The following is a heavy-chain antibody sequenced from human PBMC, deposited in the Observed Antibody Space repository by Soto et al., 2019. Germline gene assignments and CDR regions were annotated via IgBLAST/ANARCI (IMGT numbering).Heavy chain of an antibody. CDR2: MNPNSGNP. CDR3: ARGGPITDYGDYGDDDAFDI. V-gene: IGHV1-8*01. D-gene: IGHD4-17*01. Sequence: QVQLVQSGAEVKKPGASVKVSCKASGYTFTSYDINWVRQATGQGLEWMGWMNPNSGNPGYAQKFQGRVTMTRNTSISTAYMELSSLRSEDTAVYYCARGGPITDYGDYGDDDAFDIWGQGTMVTVSS. J-gene: IGHJ3*02. CDR1: GYTFTSYD.